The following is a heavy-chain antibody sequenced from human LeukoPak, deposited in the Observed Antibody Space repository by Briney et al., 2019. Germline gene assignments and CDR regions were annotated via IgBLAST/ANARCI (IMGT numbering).Heavy chain of an antibody. CDR1: GFTFSSYW. J-gene: IGHJ4*02. D-gene: IGHD3-16*01. Sequence: GGSLRLSCAASGFTFSSYWVHWVRQAPGKGLVWVSRINSDGSSTSYADSVKGRFTISRDNAKNTLYLQMNSLRAEDTALYYCARTSPTSHFDFWGQGTLVTVSS. CDR3: ARTSPTSHFDF. CDR2: INSDGSST. V-gene: IGHV3-74*01.